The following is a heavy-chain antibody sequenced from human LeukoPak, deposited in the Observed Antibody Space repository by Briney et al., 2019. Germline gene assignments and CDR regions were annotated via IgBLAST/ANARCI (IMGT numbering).Heavy chain of an antibody. D-gene: IGHD1-26*01. CDR1: GGTFSSYA. CDR2: IISIFGTA. V-gene: IGHV1-69*05. J-gene: IGHJ4*02. CDR3: ASGGTTRFDY. Sequence: GASVKVSCKASGGTFSSYAISWVRQAPGQGLEWMGGIISIFGTANYAQKFQGRVTITTDESTSTAYMELSSLRSEDTAVYYCASGGTTRFDYWGQGTLVTVSS.